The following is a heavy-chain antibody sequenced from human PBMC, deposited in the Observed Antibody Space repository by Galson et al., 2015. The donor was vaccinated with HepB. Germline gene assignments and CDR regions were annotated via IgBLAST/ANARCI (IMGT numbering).Heavy chain of an antibody. CDR1: GYTFTSYD. Sequence: SVKVSCKASGYTFTSYDINWVRQATGQGLEWMGWMNPNSGNTGYAQKFQGRVTMTRNTSISTAYMELSSLRSEDTAVYYCARVQRLAGREVGYWGQGTLVTVSS. J-gene: IGHJ4*02. CDR3: ARVQRLAGREVGY. CDR2: MNPNSGNT. V-gene: IGHV1-8*01. D-gene: IGHD6-19*01.